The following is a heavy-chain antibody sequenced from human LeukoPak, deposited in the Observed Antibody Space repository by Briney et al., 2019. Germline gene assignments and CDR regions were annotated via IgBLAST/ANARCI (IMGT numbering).Heavy chain of an antibody. CDR3: ASHTYYYDSSGFAD. D-gene: IGHD3-22*01. V-gene: IGHV4-39*01. CDR1: GDSISRSNYF. CDR2: IYYGGST. J-gene: IGHJ4*02. Sequence: SETLSLTCTVSGDSISRSNYFWGWIRQPPGKGLEWIGNIYYGGSTYYNASLKSRVTISVDMSKNQFSLKLSFVTAADTAVYYCASHTYYYDSSGFADWGQGTLVTVSS.